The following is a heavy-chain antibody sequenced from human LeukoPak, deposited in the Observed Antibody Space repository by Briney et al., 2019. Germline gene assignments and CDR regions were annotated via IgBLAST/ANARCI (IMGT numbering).Heavy chain of an antibody. D-gene: IGHD1-20*01. CDR2: INHSGST. J-gene: IGHJ5*02. CDR1: GGSFSGYY. V-gene: IGHV4-34*01. Sequence: SETLSLTCAVYGGSFSGYYWGWIRQPPGKGLEWIGEINHSGSTNYNPSLKSRVTISVDTSKNQFSLKLSSVTAADTAVYYCASQITGTPNWFDPWGQGTLVTVSS. CDR3: ASQITGTPNWFDP.